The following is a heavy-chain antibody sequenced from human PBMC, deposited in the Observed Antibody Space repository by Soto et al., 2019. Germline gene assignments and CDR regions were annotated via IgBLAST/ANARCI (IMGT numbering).Heavy chain of an antibody. V-gene: IGHV1-69*06. Sequence: QVKLVQSGAEVKQPGSSVKVSCKASGGTFSSYSFSWVRQAPGQGLEWMGGITPIFGTVHYAQNFRCRVTITADKSTNIVHMELSSLRSEDTAVFYWAREGDTREGRGVFFSWGQGTLVTVSS. J-gene: IGHJ5*02. CDR2: ITPIFGTV. CDR3: AREGDTREGRGVFFS. CDR1: GGTFSSYS. D-gene: IGHD3-16*01.